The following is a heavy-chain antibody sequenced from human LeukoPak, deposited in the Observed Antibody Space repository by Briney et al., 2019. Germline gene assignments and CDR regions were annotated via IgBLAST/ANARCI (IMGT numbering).Heavy chain of an antibody. Sequence: ASVKVSCKASGYTFTGYYMHWVRQAPGQGLEWMGIINPSGGSTSYAQKFQGGVTMTRDTSTSTVYMELSSLRSEDTAVYYCARDQEAVAVGRLSAFDIWGQGTMVTVSS. CDR3: ARDQEAVAVGRLSAFDI. D-gene: IGHD6-19*01. CDR2: INPSGGST. V-gene: IGHV1-46*01. J-gene: IGHJ3*02. CDR1: GYTFTGYY.